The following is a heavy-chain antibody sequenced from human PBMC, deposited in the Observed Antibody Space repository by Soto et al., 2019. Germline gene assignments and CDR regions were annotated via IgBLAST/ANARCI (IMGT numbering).Heavy chain of an antibody. V-gene: IGHV1-2*04. CDR3: ARSFGWYSFDY. D-gene: IGHD6-19*01. Sequence: XVKVSCKASGYTFTSYAMHWVRQAPGQGLEWMGWXHPNSXGTNYAQKFQGXVTMTRDTXISTEYMELSRLRYDDKDVYYCARSFGWYSFDYWGKGTLVTVYS. CDR1: GYTFTSYA. CDR2: XHPNSXGT. J-gene: IGHJ4*02.